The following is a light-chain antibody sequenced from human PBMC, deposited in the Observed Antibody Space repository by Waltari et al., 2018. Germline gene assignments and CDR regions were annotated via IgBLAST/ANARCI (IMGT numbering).Light chain of an antibody. CDR2: GAS. J-gene: IGKJ4*01. V-gene: IGKV3-20*01. CDR3: QQYDGSVVT. Sequence: CGSSRTITDSWLAWYQQKPGQAPRLLIYGASNRAPGIPDRFSGSGSGTDFTLTISRLEPEDSAVYYCQQYDGSVVTFGGGTKVEIK. CDR1: RTITDSW.